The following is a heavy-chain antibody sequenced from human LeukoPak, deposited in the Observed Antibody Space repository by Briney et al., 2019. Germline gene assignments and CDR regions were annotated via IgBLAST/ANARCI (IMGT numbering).Heavy chain of an antibody. CDR1: GFTFSSYG. D-gene: IGHD3-22*01. CDR2: IRYDGSNK. CDR3: VRESTSSGYYYAPDY. Sequence: GGSLRLSCAASGFTFSSYGMHWVHQAPRKGLEWVAGIRYDGSNKYYADSVKGRFTISRDNSKNTLYLQMNSLRAEDTAVYYCVRESTSSGYYYAPDYWGQGTLVTVS. V-gene: IGHV3-33*01. J-gene: IGHJ4*02.